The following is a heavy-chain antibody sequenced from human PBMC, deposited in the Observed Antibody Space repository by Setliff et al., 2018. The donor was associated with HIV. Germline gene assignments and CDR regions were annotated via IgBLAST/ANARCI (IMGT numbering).Heavy chain of an antibody. CDR3: ARDRGGSYADARDV. Sequence: SVKVSCQSSGGTFSSNAISWVRQAPGHGLEWIGGIIPILGTTHYSQKFQDRVTITRDESTRTAYLEVNNLGSEDTAIYYCARDRGGSYADARDVWGQGTMVTVSS. V-gene: IGHV1-69*05. CDR2: IIPILGTT. D-gene: IGHD1-26*01. CDR1: GGTFSSNA. J-gene: IGHJ3*01.